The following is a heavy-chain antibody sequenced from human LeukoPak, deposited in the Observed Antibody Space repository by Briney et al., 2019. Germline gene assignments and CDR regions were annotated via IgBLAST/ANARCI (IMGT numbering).Heavy chain of an antibody. CDR2: ISGGGEKT. D-gene: IGHD3-22*01. Sequence: PGGSLRLSCAASGFTFSGYTMSWVRQAPGKGLEWVSAISGGGEKTYYADSVKGRFTISRDNSKGTLYLQMNSLGAEDSALYYCARDFYDSSGYYCDYWGQGTLVTVSS. CDR1: GFTFSGYT. V-gene: IGHV3-23*01. J-gene: IGHJ4*02. CDR3: ARDFYDSSGYYCDY.